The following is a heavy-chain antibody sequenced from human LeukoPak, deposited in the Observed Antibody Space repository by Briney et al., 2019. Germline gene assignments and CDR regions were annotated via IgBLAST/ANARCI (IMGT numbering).Heavy chain of an antibody. Sequence: GGSLRLPCAASGFTFSSYGMHWVRQAPGKGLEWVSSISGSSSYIYYADSVKGRFTISRDNAKNALYLQMNSLRAEDTAVYYCAREYSSGWYGHWGQGTLVTVSS. CDR2: ISGSSSYI. D-gene: IGHD6-19*01. J-gene: IGHJ4*02. CDR3: AREYSSGWYGH. CDR1: GFTFSSYG. V-gene: IGHV3-21*01.